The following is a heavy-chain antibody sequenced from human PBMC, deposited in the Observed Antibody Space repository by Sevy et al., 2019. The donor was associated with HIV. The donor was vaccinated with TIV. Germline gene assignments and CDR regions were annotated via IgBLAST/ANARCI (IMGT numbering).Heavy chain of an antibody. Sequence: GGSLRLSCEASGFTVSGNYMAWVRLAPGKGLEWVSLIDSGGSTYYADSVKGRFTISRDNAKNSLYLQMNPLEAEDTAVCFCVSDRYYDASGYYYYYDGMDVWGQGTTVTVSS. J-gene: IGHJ6*02. CDR1: GFTVSGNY. D-gene: IGHD3-22*01. CDR3: VSDRYYDASGYYYYYDGMDV. CDR2: IDSGGST. V-gene: IGHV3-66*01.